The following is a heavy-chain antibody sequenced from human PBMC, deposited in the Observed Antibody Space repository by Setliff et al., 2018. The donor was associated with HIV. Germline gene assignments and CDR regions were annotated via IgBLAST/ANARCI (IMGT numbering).Heavy chain of an antibody. V-gene: IGHV4-39*07. CDR3: ARARGPEGYLDS. J-gene: IGHJ4*02. CDR2: IYYSGST. CDR1: GGSINTGSYY. D-gene: IGHD3-10*01. Sequence: KASETLSLTCTVSGGSINTGSYYWGWIRQPPGKGLESIGTIYYSGSTYYKSSLKSRLTISVDTSKNQFSLKMSSVTAADTAVYYCARARGPEGYLDSWGQGTLVTVSS.